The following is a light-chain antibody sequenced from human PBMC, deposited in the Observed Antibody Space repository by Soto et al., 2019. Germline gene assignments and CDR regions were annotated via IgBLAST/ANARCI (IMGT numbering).Light chain of an antibody. CDR3: QQYGHSPRT. Sequence: EIVLTQSPGTLSLSPGERATLSCRASQSVSNNYLAWFQQTPGQAPRLLIYDTSRRATGIPDRFSGSGSGTDFTLTISRLEPEDSAMYYCQQYGHSPRTFGQGTKVEIK. V-gene: IGKV3-20*01. J-gene: IGKJ1*01. CDR1: QSVSNNY. CDR2: DTS.